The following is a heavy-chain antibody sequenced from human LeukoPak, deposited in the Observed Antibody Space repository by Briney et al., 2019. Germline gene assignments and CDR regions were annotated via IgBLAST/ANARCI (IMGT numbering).Heavy chain of an antibody. V-gene: IGHV1-46*01. CDR1: GYTFTSYY. CDR2: INPSGGST. Sequence: ASVKVSCKASGYTFTSYYMHWVRQAPGQGLEWMGIINPSGGSTSYAQKFKGRVTLTRDTSTSTVYMELSSLRSEDTAVYYCASGDYYDSSGYYGNEYFQHWGQGTRVSVSS. J-gene: IGHJ1*01. D-gene: IGHD3-22*01. CDR3: ASGDYYDSSGYYGNEYFQH.